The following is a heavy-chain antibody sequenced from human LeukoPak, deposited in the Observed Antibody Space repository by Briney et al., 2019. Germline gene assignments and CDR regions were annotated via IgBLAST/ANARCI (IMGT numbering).Heavy chain of an antibody. CDR2: IKSKTDRGTT. CDR3: STGTVS. Sequence: GGSLRLSCAASRFTFSDAWMNWVRQAPGKGLEWVGRIKSKTDRGTTDYTAPVEGRFTISRDDSKNTMYLQMNSLTTEDTAVYYCSTGTVSWGQGTLVTVSS. D-gene: IGHD3/OR15-3a*01. V-gene: IGHV3-15*01. CDR1: RFTFSDAW. J-gene: IGHJ4*02.